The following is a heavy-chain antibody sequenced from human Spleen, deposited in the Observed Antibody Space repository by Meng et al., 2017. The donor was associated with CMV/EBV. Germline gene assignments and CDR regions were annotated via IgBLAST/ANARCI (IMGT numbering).Heavy chain of an antibody. D-gene: IGHD2-2*01. CDR1: GFTFSSYW. V-gene: IGHV3-7*01. J-gene: IGHJ6*02. CDR3: TRDCSSVSCYGMDV. CDR2: IRHDGSEK. Sequence: GGSLRLSCAASGFTFSSYWMTWVRQPPGKGLEWVADIRHDGSEKYYVDSVKGRFTISRDNAANSLYLQMNSLRAEDTAVYYCTRDCSSVSCYGMDVWGQGTTVTVSS.